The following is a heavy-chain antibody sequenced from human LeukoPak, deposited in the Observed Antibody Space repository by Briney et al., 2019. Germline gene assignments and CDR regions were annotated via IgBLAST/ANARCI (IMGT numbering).Heavy chain of an antibody. D-gene: IGHD5-18*01. CDR2: IWYDASNK. Sequence: GGSLRLSCAASGFTFSNYGMHWVRQAPGKGLEWVAVIWYDASNKDYADSVKGRYTISRDNSQNTLFLQMNSLRAEDTAVYYCARDHLGYSFADYWGQGTLVTVSS. J-gene: IGHJ4*02. V-gene: IGHV3-33*01. CDR1: GFTFSNYG. CDR3: ARDHLGYSFADY.